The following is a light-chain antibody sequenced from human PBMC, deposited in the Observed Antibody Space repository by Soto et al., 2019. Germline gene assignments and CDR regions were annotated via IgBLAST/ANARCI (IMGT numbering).Light chain of an antibody. CDR2: VAS. Sequence: EIVLTQSPDTQSLSPGERATLSCRASQSVSSSNLAWYQHKPGQAPRLLIYVASRRATGIPDRFSGSGSGTEFTLTITRLEPEDFAVYYCQQHGSGPWTFGQGTKVEIK. CDR1: QSVSSSN. J-gene: IGKJ1*01. V-gene: IGKV3-20*01. CDR3: QQHGSGPWT.